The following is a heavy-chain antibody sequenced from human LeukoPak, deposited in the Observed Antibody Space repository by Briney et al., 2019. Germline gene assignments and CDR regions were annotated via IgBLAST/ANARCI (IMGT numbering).Heavy chain of an antibody. CDR1: GGSISSYY. V-gene: IGHV4-59*01. D-gene: IGHD3-16*01. J-gene: IGHJ4*02. CDR3: ARSAFTFTFDY. CDR2: IYYSGST. Sequence: PSETLSLTCTVSGGSISSYYWSWIRQPPGKGLEWIGYIYYSGSTNYNPSLKSRVTITVDTSKNQFSLKLSSVTAADTAVYYCARSAFTFTFDYWGQGTLVTVSS.